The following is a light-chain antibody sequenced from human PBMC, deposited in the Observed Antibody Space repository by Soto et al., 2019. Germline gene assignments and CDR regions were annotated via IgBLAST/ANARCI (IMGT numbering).Light chain of an antibody. CDR2: GGS. CDR3: QQYDNSPMNT. J-gene: IGKJ2*01. Sequence: VLTQSPGTLSLSPGERASLSCRTSQTVRSGYLAWYQQKPGQAHRLLIYGGSNRATGIPDRFSGSGSATDFALTLSILEPEDSAVYYCQQYDNSPMNTFGQGTKLEIK. V-gene: IGKV3-20*01. CDR1: QTVRSGY.